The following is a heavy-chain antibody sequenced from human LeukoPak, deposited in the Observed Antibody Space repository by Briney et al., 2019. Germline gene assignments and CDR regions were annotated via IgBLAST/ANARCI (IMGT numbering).Heavy chain of an antibody. D-gene: IGHD1-26*01. Sequence: GETLRLSCAASRFTFSSYGMHWVRQAPGKGLEWVTVISYDGNYKYYADSVKGRFTISRDNSKNTLYLQMNSLRPEDTAIYYCARGRGSYYYYYYMDVWGKGTTVTVSS. J-gene: IGHJ6*03. CDR3: ARGRGSYYYYYYMDV. V-gene: IGHV3-30*03. CDR2: ISYDGNYK. CDR1: RFTFSSYG.